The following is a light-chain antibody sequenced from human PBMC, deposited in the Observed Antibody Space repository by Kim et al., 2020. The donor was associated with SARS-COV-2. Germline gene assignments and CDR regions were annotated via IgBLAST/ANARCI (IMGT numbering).Light chain of an antibody. CDR3: QQYNGYT. Sequence: RSAAVGDRFTSTCRASQSISGGLAWYKQIPGKAPKLLIYDASSLESGVPSRVSGSGSGTEFTLTISSLQPDDFETYYCQQYNGYTFGQGTKVDIK. CDR1: QSISGG. J-gene: IGKJ1*01. CDR2: DAS. V-gene: IGKV1-5*01.